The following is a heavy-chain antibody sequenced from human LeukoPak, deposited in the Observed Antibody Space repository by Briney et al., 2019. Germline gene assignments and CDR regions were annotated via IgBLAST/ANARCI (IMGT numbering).Heavy chain of an antibody. CDR2: IYYSGST. V-gene: IGHV4-59*12. CDR1: GCSISSYY. Sequence: SETLSLTCTVSGCSISSYYWSWIRQPPGKGLEWIGYIYYSGSTNYNPSLKSRVTITVGATENQILLRLSSSPAADDTAYNYAGGRGDGYNHYCYYMDVWGKGTTVTVSS. J-gene: IGHJ6*03. D-gene: IGHD5-24*01. CDR3: AGGRGDGYNHYCYYMDV.